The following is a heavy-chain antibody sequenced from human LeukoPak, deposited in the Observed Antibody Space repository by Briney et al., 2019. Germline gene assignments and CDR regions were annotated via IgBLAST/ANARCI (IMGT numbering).Heavy chain of an antibody. Sequence: PSETLSLTCTVSGGSISTYSWSWIRQPPGKGLEWIGYVHSSGSTNYNPSLKSRVTISLDTSKNQFSLRLSSVTTADTAVYYCASGGYSVQIDYWGQGTLVTVSS. V-gene: IGHV4-59*01. CDR1: GGSISTYS. J-gene: IGHJ4*02. D-gene: IGHD5-18*01. CDR2: VHSSGST. CDR3: ASGGYSVQIDY.